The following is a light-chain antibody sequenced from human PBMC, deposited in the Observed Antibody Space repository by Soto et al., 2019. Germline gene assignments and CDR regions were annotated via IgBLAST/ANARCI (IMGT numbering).Light chain of an antibody. CDR1: YSNIGEGYQ. J-gene: IGLJ3*02. V-gene: IGLV1-40*01. Sequence: QSALTQPPSVSGALGHRVTISCTGTYSNIGEGYQVHWYQQLPGAAPKLLISGNTNRPSGVPDRFSASKSGTSASLAISGLQPEDEADYYCQTYDSRLDGSVFGGGTKLTVL. CDR2: GNT. CDR3: QTYDSRLDGSV.